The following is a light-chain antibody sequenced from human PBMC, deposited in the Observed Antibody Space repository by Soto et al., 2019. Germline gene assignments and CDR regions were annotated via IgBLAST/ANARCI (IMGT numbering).Light chain of an antibody. CDR1: QGISNY. CDR3: HSRT. CDR2: AAS. V-gene: IGKV1-27*01. J-gene: IGKJ4*01. Sequence: DIQMTQSPSSLSASVGDRVTITCRASQGISNYLAWYQQKPGKVPKLLIYAASTLQSGVPSRFSGSGSGTDFTLTISSLQHEDVATYCCHSRTFGGGTKVEIK.